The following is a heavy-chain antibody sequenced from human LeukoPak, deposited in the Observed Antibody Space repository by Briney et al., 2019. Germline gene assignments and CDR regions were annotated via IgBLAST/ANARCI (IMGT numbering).Heavy chain of an antibody. Sequence: ASVKVSCKVSGYTLTEFSMRWVRQAPGKGLEWMGGFDPEDGETIYAQKFQGRVTMTEDTSTDTAYMELSSLRSEDTAVYYCAVSSSGYYMDVWGKGTTVTVSS. CDR1: GYTLTEFS. CDR3: AVSSSGYYMDV. J-gene: IGHJ6*03. D-gene: IGHD6-6*01. CDR2: FDPEDGET. V-gene: IGHV1-24*01.